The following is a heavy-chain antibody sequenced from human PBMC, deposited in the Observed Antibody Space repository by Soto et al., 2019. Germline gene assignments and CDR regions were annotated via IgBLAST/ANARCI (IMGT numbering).Heavy chain of an antibody. D-gene: IGHD6-13*01. CDR3: AKGPKESNARPSVAAAGVDY. V-gene: IGHV3-23*01. Sequence: GGSLRLSCAASGFTFNTYAMTWVRQALGKGLDWVSLITSSGGRTFYADSVQGRFTISRDNSKNMLYLQMNSLRAEDTAIYYCAKGPKESNARPSVAAAGVDYWGPGTLVTVSS. CDR1: GFTFNTYA. J-gene: IGHJ4*02. CDR2: ITSSGGRT.